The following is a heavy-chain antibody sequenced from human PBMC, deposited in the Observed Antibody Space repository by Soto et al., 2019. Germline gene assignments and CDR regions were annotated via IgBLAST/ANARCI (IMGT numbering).Heavy chain of an antibody. CDR2: TYYRSKWYN. D-gene: IGHD6-13*01. V-gene: IGHV6-1*01. Sequence: SRTLSLTCAISGDSVSSNSAAWNWIRQSPSRGLEWLGRTYYRSKWYNDYAVSVKSRITINPDTSKNQFSLQLNSVTPEDTAVYYFARARRTYSSSWYDYWGQGVLVTVSS. CDR3: ARARRTYSSSWYDY. CDR1: GDSVSSNSAA. J-gene: IGHJ4*02.